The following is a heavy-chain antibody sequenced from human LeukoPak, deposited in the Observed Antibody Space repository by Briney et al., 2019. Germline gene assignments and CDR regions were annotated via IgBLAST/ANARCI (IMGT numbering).Heavy chain of an antibody. V-gene: IGHV3-48*03. D-gene: IGHD3-16*02. CDR3: ARGRHDYVWGSYREYDAFDI. J-gene: IGHJ3*02. CDR2: ISSSGSTI. CDR1: GFTFSSYE. Sequence: GGSLRLSCAASGFTFSSYEMNWVRQAPGKGLEWVSYISSSGSTIYYADSVKGRFTISRDNAKNSLYLRMNSLRAEDTAVYYCARGRHDYVWGSYREYDAFDIWGQGTMVTVSS.